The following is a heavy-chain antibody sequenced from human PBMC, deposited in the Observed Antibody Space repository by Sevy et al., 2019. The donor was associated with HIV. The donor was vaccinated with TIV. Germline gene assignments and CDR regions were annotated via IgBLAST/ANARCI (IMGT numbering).Heavy chain of an antibody. J-gene: IGHJ4*02. CDR3: AKATGILGWNSDY. CDR1: GFTFSRFG. D-gene: IGHD4-4*01. Sequence: GGSLRLSCAASGFTFSRFGMHWVRQAPGKGLEWVAFIQYDGSTEYNADSVKGRFTISRDNSKNTLYLQMNSLTAEDTAVYYCAKATGILGWNSDYWGQGTLVTVSS. V-gene: IGHV3-30*02. CDR2: IQYDGSTE.